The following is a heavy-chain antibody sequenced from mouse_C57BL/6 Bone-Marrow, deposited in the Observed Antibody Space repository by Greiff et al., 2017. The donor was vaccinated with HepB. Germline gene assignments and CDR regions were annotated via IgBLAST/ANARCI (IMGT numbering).Heavy chain of an antibody. V-gene: IGHV1-54*01. CDR2: INPGSGGT. CDR3: AREFAY. Sequence: LQESGAELVRPGTSVKVSCKASGYAFTNYLIEWVKQRPGQGLEWIGVINPGSGGTNYNEKFKGKATLTADKSSSTAYMQLSSLTSEDSAVYFCAREFAYWGQGTLVTVSA. CDR1: GYAFTNYL. J-gene: IGHJ3*01.